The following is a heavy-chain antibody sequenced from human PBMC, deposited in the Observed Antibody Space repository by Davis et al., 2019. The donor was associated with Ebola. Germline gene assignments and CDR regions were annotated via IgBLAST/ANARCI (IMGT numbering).Heavy chain of an antibody. CDR2: IIPILGTS. CDR3: VEDTVNTAY. J-gene: IGHJ4*02. D-gene: IGHD3-22*01. CDR1: GGTFSSFR. V-gene: IGHV1-69*10. Sequence: SVKVSCKASGGTFSSFRISWVRQAPGQGLEWIGGIIPILGTSNYAQPFQGRVTITADTSTTTAYMEVSSLSFDDTAIYYCVEDTVNTAYWGQGTLVTVSS.